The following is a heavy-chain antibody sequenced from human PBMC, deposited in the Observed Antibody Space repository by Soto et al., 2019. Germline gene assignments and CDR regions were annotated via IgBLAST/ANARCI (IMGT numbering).Heavy chain of an antibody. CDR1: GYSFTSYW. CDR3: ARQWIQLWTDASADKYYYYYYGMDV. D-gene: IGHD5-18*01. Sequence: PGESVKISCXGSGYSFTSYWIGWVRQMPGKGLEWMGIIYPGDSDTGYSPSFQGQVTISADKSISTAYLQWSSLKASDTAMYYCARQWIQLWTDASADKYYYYYYGMDVWGQGTTVTVSS. J-gene: IGHJ6*02. V-gene: IGHV5-51*01. CDR2: IYPGDSDT.